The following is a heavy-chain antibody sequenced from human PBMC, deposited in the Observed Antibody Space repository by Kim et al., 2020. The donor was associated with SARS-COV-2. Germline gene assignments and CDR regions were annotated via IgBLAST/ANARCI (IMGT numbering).Heavy chain of an antibody. CDR2: ISHGGHT. Sequence: SETLSLTCSVSGSSIGIGYYWAWVRQPRGRRLEWVGSISHGGHTNYNSSLLSRLTISVDTSKRLFSLMLTSVTAADTAVYYCARMFHGISYNFDLWGRGTMVPVFS. J-gene: IGHJ3*01. CDR3: ARMFHGISYNFDL. CDR1: GSSIGIGYY. D-gene: IGHD1-20*01. V-gene: IGHV4-38-2*01.